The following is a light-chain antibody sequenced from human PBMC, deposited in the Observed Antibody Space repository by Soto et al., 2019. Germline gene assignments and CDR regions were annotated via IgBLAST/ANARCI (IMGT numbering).Light chain of an antibody. V-gene: IGKV3-15*01. CDR1: QSVSSN. Sequence: EIVMTHSPATLSVSPREKDTLSCRASQSVSSNLAWYQQKPGQAPRLLIYGASTRATGIPARFSGSGSGTEFTLTISSLQSEDFAVYYCQQYNNWPPRVTFGGGTKVDIK. CDR3: QQYNNWPPRVT. J-gene: IGKJ4*01. CDR2: GAS.